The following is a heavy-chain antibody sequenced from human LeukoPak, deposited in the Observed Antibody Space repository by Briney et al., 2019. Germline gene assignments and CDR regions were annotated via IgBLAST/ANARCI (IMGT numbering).Heavy chain of an antibody. CDR1: GFTFDDYG. CDR3: TRDPDPTLLWFGETSFWFDP. Sequence: GGSLRLSCAASGFTFDDYGMSWVRQAPGKGLEWVGFIRSKAYGGTTEYAASVKGRFTISRDDSKSIAYLQMNSLKTEDTAVYYCTRDPDPTLLWFGETSFWFDPWGQGTLVTVSS. CDR2: IRSKAYGGTT. J-gene: IGHJ5*02. D-gene: IGHD3-10*01. V-gene: IGHV3-49*04.